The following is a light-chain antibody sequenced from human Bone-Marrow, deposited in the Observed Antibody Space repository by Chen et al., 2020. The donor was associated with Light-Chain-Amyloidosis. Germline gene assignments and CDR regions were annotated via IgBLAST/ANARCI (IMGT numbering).Light chain of an antibody. J-gene: IGLJ2*01. Sequence: SYELTQIYSVSVSPGKMARITCSGDDLPTKYAYWYQQKPGQAPVLVIHRDTERPSGISERFSGSSSGTIATLTISGVQAEDEADYHCQSADSSGTYEVIFGGGTKLTVL. CDR1: DLPTKY. V-gene: IGLV3-25*03. CDR3: QSADSSGTYEVI. CDR2: RDT.